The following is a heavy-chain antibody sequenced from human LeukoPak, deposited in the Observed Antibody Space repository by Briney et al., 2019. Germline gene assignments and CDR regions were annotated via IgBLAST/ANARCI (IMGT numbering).Heavy chain of an antibody. Sequence: ASVKVSCKASRYTFTGYYMHWVRQAPGQGLEWMGWINPNSGGTNYAQRFQGRVTMTRDTSISTAYMELSRLRSDDTAVYYCARAPPPHYCSSTSCYRNNWFDPWGQGTLVTVSS. CDR3: ARAPPPHYCSSTSCYRNNWFDP. CDR1: RYTFTGYY. V-gene: IGHV1-2*02. D-gene: IGHD2-2*02. J-gene: IGHJ5*02. CDR2: INPNSGGT.